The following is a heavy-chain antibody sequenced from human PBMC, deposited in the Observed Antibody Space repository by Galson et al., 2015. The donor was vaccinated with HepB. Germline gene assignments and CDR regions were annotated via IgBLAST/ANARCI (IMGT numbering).Heavy chain of an antibody. CDR3: ALGGAWIFGVAHYYYYMDV. V-gene: IGHV4-59*01. J-gene: IGHJ6*03. Sequence: QVQLQESGPGLVKPSENLSLTCTVSGGSISSYYWSWIRQPPGKGLEWIGYIYYSGSTNYNPSLKSRVTISVDTSKNQFSLKLSSVTAADTAVYYCALGGAWIFGVAHYYYYMDVWGKGTTVTVSS. CDR1: GGSISSYY. D-gene: IGHD3-3*01. CDR2: IYYSGST.